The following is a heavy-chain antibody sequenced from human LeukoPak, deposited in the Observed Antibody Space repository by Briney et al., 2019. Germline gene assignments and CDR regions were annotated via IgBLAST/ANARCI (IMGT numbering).Heavy chain of an antibody. J-gene: IGHJ4*02. V-gene: IGHV1-3*01. CDR1: GYTFTSYA. D-gene: IGHD6-13*01. Sequence: GASVKVSCKASGYTFTSYAMHWVRQAPGQRLEWMGWIIAGNGNTKYSQKFQGRVTITRDTSASTAYMELSSLRSEDTAVYYCASTPYSSPLGYFDYWGQGTLVTVSS. CDR3: ASTPYSSPLGYFDY. CDR2: IIAGNGNT.